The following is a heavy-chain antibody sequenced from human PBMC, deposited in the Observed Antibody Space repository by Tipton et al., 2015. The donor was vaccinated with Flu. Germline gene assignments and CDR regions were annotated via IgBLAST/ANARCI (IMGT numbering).Heavy chain of an antibody. D-gene: IGHD3-10*01. CDR1: GGSISTYY. CDR2: ICTSGST. Sequence: TLSLTCTVSGGSISTYYWSWVRQPAGKGLEWIGRICTSGSTHYNPSLKSRVTMSVDTSKNQFSLRLSSVTAADTAVYYCARGSGSYHSPFAYWGQGILVTVSS. V-gene: IGHV4-4*07. CDR3: ARGSGSYHSPFAY. J-gene: IGHJ4*02.